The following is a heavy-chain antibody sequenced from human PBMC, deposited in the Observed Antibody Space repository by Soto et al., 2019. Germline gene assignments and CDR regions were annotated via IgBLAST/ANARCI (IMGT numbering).Heavy chain of an antibody. J-gene: IGHJ4*02. V-gene: IGHV3-33*01. D-gene: IGHD2-15*01. CDR3: ARDNDRNSRYSQLDY. Sequence: QVQLVESGGGVVQPGKSLRLSCAASGFAFSSYGIHWVRQAPGKGLEWVAVVWYDGSKRFYADSVKGRFSISGDSSKNTVYLEMNSLRVEDTAVYYCARDNDRNSRYSQLDYWGQGTLVTVSS. CDR2: VWYDGSKR. CDR1: GFAFSSYG.